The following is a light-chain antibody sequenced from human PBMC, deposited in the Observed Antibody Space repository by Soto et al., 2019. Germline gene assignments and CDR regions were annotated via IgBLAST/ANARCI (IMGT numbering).Light chain of an antibody. J-gene: IGKJ5*01. CDR3: QRRGEWPPGAT. Sequence: VLTQSPATLSFFPGERASLSCRASQSIGNSLSWYQQKPIQAPSLLIYYPSNRATGIQSRSSGSRSGIDFSRTISSLEPEDFAVYYCQRRGEWPPGATFGPGTRLE. CDR1: QSIGNS. V-gene: IGKV3-11*01. CDR2: YPS.